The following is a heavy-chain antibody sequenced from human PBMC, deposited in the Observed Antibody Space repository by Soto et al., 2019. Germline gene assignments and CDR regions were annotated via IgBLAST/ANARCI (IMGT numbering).Heavy chain of an antibody. V-gene: IGHV4-39*01. J-gene: IGHJ4*02. Sequence: QLQLQESGPGLVKPSETLSLTCTVSGGSISSSGYYWGWIRQPPGKGLEWIGSIYYGGSTYYNPSLKSRVTIAVDTSKNQFSLKVSSGTAADTAVYYCARRGRTWIDYWGQGTLVTVSS. CDR3: ARRGRTWIDY. CDR1: GGSISSSGYY. CDR2: IYYGGST. D-gene: IGHD1-7*01.